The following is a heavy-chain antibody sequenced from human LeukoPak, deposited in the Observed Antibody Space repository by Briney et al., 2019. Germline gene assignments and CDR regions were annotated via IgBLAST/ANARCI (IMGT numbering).Heavy chain of an antibody. D-gene: IGHD3-3*01. CDR3: AKDTSEWLLNYYGMDV. CDR2: ISGSGGST. CDR1: GFTFSSYA. Sequence: PGGSLRLSCAASGFTFSSYAMSWVRQAPGKGLEWVSAISGSGGSTYYADSVKGRFTISRDNSKNTLYLQMNSLRAEDTAVYYCAKDTSEWLLNYYGMDVWGQGTTVTVSS. V-gene: IGHV3-23*01. J-gene: IGHJ6*02.